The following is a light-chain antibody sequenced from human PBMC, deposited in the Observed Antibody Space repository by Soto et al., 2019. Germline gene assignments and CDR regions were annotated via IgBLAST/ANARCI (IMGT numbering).Light chain of an antibody. J-gene: IGKJ4*01. CDR1: QSISSY. Sequence: DIPMTQSPSSLSASVGDRVIITCRASQSISSYLNWYQQKPGKAPKLLIYAASSLQSGVPSRFSDSVTATDFTRTSSSLQPEDFATYYGQQSYTTPLTFGGVTKLEIK. V-gene: IGKV1-39*01. CDR2: AAS. CDR3: QQSYTTPLT.